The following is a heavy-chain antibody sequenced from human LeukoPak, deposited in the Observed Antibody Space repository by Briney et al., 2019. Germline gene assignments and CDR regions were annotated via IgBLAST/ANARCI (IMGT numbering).Heavy chain of an antibody. CDR3: SVWFGEFAH. D-gene: IGHD3-10*01. J-gene: IGHJ4*02. V-gene: IGHV1-2*02. Sequence: ASVKVSCKASGYTFTDYNIHWVRQAPGQGLEWMGWINPNSGGTNYAQRFQGMVTMTRDTSISTAYMDLGSLKPDDTATYCCSVWFGEFAHWGQGTLVTVSS. CDR1: GYTFTDYN. CDR2: INPNSGGT.